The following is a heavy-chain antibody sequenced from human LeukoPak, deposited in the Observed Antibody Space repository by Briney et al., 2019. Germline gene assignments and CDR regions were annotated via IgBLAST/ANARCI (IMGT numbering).Heavy chain of an antibody. CDR3: ATYGVVLTPGSHIPHWFDP. J-gene: IGHJ5*02. D-gene: IGHD4/OR15-4a*01. CDR1: GFTFSSYA. Sequence: GGSLRLSCAASGFTFSSYAMTWVRQAPGKGLEWVSSVVGGGATFYAESVKGRSTISRDKSKDSPYLQINSLRGDDTAVYYCATYGVVLTPGSHIPHWFDPWGQGSLVTVSS. V-gene: IGHV3-23*01. CDR2: VVGGGAT.